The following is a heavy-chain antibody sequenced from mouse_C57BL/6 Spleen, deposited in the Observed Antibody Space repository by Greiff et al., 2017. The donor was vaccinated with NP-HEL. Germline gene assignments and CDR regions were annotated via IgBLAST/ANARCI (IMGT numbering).Heavy chain of an antibody. CDR1: GFTFSDYY. J-gene: IGHJ1*03. Sequence: EVKLVESEGGLVQPGSSMKLSCTASGFTFSDYYMAWVRQVPEKGLEWVANINYDGSSTYYLDSLKSRFIISRDNAKNILYLQMSSLKSEDTATYYCAREGLRRWYFDVWGTGTTVTVSS. CDR2: INYDGSST. CDR3: AREGLRRWYFDV. V-gene: IGHV5-16*01. D-gene: IGHD2-4*01.